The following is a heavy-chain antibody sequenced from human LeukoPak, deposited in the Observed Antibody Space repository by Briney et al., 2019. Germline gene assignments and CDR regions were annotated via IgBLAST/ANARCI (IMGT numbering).Heavy chain of an antibody. D-gene: IGHD5-24*01. CDR2: INPNSGGT. V-gene: IGHV1-2*06. CDR1: GYTFTGYY. J-gene: IGHJ5*02. Sequence: ASVKVSCKASGYTFTGYYMHWVRQAPGQGLEWMGRINPNSGGTNYAQKFQGRVTMTRDTSISTACMELSRLRSDDTAVYYCARFSGRDGYNLAWGQGTLVTVPS. CDR3: ARFSGRDGYNLA.